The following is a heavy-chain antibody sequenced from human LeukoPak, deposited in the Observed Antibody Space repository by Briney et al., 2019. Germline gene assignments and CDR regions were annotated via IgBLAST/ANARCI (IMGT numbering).Heavy chain of an antibody. Sequence: PSETLSLTCTVSGGSISSSYYWGWIRQPPGKGLEWIGSIFYSGSTYYNPSLKSRVTISVDTSKNQFSLKLSSVTAADTAVYYCARPSGGVLRFLEWGFDPWGQGTLVTVSS. CDR3: ARPSGGVLRFLEWGFDP. J-gene: IGHJ5*02. CDR2: IFYSGST. CDR1: GGSISSSYY. V-gene: IGHV4-39*07. D-gene: IGHD3-3*01.